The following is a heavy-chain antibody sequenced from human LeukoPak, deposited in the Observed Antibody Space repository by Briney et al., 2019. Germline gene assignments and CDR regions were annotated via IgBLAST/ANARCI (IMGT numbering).Heavy chain of an antibody. CDR1: GFTFNNYA. CDR2: ISGGGGST. V-gene: IGHV3-23*01. J-gene: IGHJ4*02. CDR3: AKDLVSFGPRTKLDY. D-gene: IGHD2-21*01. Sequence: GGSLRLSCAASGFTFNNYAMNWVRQAPGKGLEWVSDISGGGGSTYYADSVKGRFTISRDNSKNTLFLQMNSLRAEDTAVYYCAKDLVSFGPRTKLDYWGQGTLVTISS.